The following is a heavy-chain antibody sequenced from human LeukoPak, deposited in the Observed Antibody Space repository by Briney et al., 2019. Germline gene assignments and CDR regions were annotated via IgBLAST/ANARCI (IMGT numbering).Heavy chain of an antibody. CDR3: ARERDYYDSSGYYVGGAFDI. CDR2: INSDGSST. Sequence: GGSLRLSCAASGFIFSSYWMHWVRQAPGKGLVWVSRINSDGSSTIYADSVKGRFTISRDNAKNTLYLQMNSLRAEDTAVYYCARERDYYDSSGYYVGGAFDIWGQGTMVAVSS. J-gene: IGHJ3*02. V-gene: IGHV3-74*01. CDR1: GFIFSSYW. D-gene: IGHD3-22*01.